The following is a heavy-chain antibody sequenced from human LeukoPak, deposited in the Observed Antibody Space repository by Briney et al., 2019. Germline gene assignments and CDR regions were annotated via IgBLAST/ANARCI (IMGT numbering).Heavy chain of an antibody. Sequence: GGSLRLSCAASGFTVSSNYMSWVRQAPGKGLEWVSDIYSGGSTYYADSVKGRFTISRDNSKNTLYLQMNSLRAEDTAVYYCATVYSSGFGWVGYFDYWGQGTLVTVSS. V-gene: IGHV3-53*01. D-gene: IGHD6-19*01. CDR1: GFTVSSNY. J-gene: IGHJ4*02. CDR3: ATVYSSGFGWVGYFDY. CDR2: IYSGGST.